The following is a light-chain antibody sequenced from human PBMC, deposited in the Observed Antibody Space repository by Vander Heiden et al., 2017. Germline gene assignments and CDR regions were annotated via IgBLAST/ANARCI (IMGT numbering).Light chain of an antibody. Sequence: DIVITQSPLSLPSIPVKLPSTSCTSRQSLLHSTGYNYLDWYLQKPGQSPQLLIYLGSNRASGVPDRCSGSGSGTDFTLKISRVEAEDVAVYYCMQALHTPPWTFGQGTKVEIK. CDR3: MQALHTPPWT. V-gene: IGKV2-28*01. CDR1: QSLLHSTGYNY. CDR2: LGS. J-gene: IGKJ1*01.